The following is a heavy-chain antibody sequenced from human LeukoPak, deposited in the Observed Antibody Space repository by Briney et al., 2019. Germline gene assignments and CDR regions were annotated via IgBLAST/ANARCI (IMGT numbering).Heavy chain of an antibody. CDR3: ARSKAGTSYAFDI. CDR2: INPNSGGT. Sequence: GASVKVSCKASGYTFTGYYMHWVRQAPGQGLEWMGWINPNSGGTNYAQKFQGRVTMNRDTSISTAYMELSRLRSDDTAVYYCARSKAGTSYAFDIWGQGTMVTVSS. CDR1: GYTFTGYY. J-gene: IGHJ3*02. V-gene: IGHV1-2*02. D-gene: IGHD1/OR15-1a*01.